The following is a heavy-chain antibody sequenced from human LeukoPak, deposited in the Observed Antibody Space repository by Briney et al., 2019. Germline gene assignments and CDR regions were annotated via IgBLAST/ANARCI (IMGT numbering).Heavy chain of an antibody. CDR1: GFTFSDYY. D-gene: IGHD2-15*01. CDR2: ISSTGSTK. J-gene: IGHJ4*02. Sequence: GGSLRLSCAASGFTFSDYYMSWIRQAPGKGLEWVSYISSTGSTKYYADSVKGRFTISRDNAKNSLYLQVNSLRAEDTAVYYCARDDCNGGSCYPDYWGQGTLLTVSS. CDR3: ARDDCNGGSCYPDY. V-gene: IGHV3-11*04.